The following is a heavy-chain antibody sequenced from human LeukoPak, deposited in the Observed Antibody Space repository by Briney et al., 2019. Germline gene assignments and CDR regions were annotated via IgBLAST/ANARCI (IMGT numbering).Heavy chain of an antibody. Sequence: GGSLRLSCAASGFTFSSYGMHWVRQAPGKGLEWVAVISYDGSNKYYADSVKGRFTISRDNSKNTLYPQMNTLRAEDTAVYYCAKDPDYYGSGSYYSDYWGQGTLVTVSS. D-gene: IGHD3-10*01. V-gene: IGHV3-30*18. CDR3: AKDPDYYGSGSYYSDY. J-gene: IGHJ4*02. CDR2: ISYDGSNK. CDR1: GFTFSSYG.